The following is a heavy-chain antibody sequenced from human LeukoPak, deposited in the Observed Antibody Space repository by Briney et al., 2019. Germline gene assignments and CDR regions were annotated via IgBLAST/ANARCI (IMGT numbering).Heavy chain of an antibody. CDR3: ARGILRDYYDSSGFYHRGGVGY. Sequence: KSSETLSLTCTVSGGSISSNSFYWAWIRQPPGKGLQWIGTIHYSGSIFYNPSLKRRFTISADTSKNQFSLRLSSVTAADTAVYFCARGILRDYYDSSGFYHRGGVGYWGQGTLVTVSS. J-gene: IGHJ4*02. V-gene: IGHV4-39*01. CDR1: GGSISSNSFY. D-gene: IGHD3-22*01. CDR2: IHYSGSI.